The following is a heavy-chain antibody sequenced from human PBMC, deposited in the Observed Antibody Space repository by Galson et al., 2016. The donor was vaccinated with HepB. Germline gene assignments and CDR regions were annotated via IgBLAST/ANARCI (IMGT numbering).Heavy chain of an antibody. CDR1: GFTFSSFW. CDR2: ISTDGSIT. CDR3: GRTIIPSSPAFDI. J-gene: IGHJ3*02. Sequence: SLRLSCAASGFTFSSFWMHWVRQAPGKGLVWVSRISTDGSITTYADSVKGRFTISRDNAKNTLYLQMNSRRAEDTAVYYCGRTIIPSSPAFDIWGPGTMVTVSS. V-gene: IGHV3-74*01. D-gene: IGHD2-2*01.